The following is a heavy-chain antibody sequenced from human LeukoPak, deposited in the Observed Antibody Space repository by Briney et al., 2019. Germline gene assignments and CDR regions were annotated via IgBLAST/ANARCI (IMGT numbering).Heavy chain of an antibody. J-gene: IGHJ4*02. Sequence: GGSLRLSCAASGFTLSDYDMSWIRQVPGKGLGWLSYSSTTGRTTFYADSVKGRFTISRDNAKNSLFLQMNSLSAEDTALYYCARDPAFDYWGQGTLVTVSS. D-gene: IGHD2-2*01. V-gene: IGHV3-11*01. CDR3: ARDPAFDY. CDR1: GFTLSDYD. CDR2: SSTTGRTT.